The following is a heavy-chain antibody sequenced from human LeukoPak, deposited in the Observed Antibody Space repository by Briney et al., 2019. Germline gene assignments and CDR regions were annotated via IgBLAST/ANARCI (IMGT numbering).Heavy chain of an antibody. J-gene: IGHJ4*02. D-gene: IGHD6-19*01. V-gene: IGHV4-34*01. CDR1: GGSFSGYY. CDR2: INHSGST. Sequence: SETLSLTCAVYGGSFSGYYWSWIRQPPGKGLEWIGEINHSGSTNYNPSLKSRVTISVDTSKNQFSLKLCSVTAADTAVYYCARYNGHSSGWYGKIKGYWGQGTLVTVSS. CDR3: ARYNGHSSGWYGKIKGY.